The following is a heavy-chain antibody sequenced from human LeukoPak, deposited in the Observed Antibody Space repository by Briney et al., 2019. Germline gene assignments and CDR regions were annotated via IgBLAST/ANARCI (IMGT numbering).Heavy chain of an antibody. CDR1: GGSISSGGYY. CDR3: ASLVGGITMVRGASPSDAFDI. Sequence: PSETLSLTCTVSGGSISSGGYYWSWIRQPPGKGLEWIGYIYHSGSTYYNPSLKSRVTISVDRSKNQFSLKLSSVTAADTAVYYCASLVGGITMVRGASPSDAFDIWGQGIMVTVSS. V-gene: IGHV4-30-2*01. D-gene: IGHD3-10*01. J-gene: IGHJ3*02. CDR2: IYHSGST.